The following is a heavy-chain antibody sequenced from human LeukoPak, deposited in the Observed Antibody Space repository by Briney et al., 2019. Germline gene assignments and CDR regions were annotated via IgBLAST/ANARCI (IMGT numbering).Heavy chain of an antibody. J-gene: IGHJ5*02. CDR2: INPNSGGT. Sequence: ASVKVSCKASGYTFTGYYLHWVRQAPGQGLQWMGWINPNSGGTNYAQKFQGRVTMTRDTSISTAYMELSRLTSDDTAVYYCARAPIAAANRFDPWGQGPLVTVSS. CDR3: ARAPIAAANRFDP. V-gene: IGHV1-2*02. D-gene: IGHD6-13*01. CDR1: GYTFTGYY.